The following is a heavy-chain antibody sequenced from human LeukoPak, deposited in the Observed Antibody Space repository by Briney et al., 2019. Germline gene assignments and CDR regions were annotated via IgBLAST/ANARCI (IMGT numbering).Heavy chain of an antibody. CDR2: ISSSSYI. CDR1: GLNFSSRW. Sequence: GGSLRLSCAASGLNFSSRWMNWVRQAPGKGLEWVSSISSSSYIYYADSVKGRFTISRDNAKNSLYLQMNSLRAEDTAVYYCAREDSSGWQNFDYWGQGTLVTVSS. D-gene: IGHD6-19*01. V-gene: IGHV3-21*01. CDR3: AREDSSGWQNFDY. J-gene: IGHJ4*02.